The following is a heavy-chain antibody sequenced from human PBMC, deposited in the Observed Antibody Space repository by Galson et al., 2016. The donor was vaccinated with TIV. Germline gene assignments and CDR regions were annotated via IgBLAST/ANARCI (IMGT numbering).Heavy chain of an antibody. D-gene: IGHD1/OR15-1a*01. Sequence: SLRLSCAASGFTFGHYAVNWFRQAPGKGLEWVGFITRETYGATTEYAASVKGRFTISRDDSRNIAYLQMNSLKTEDTAVYYCTRTAMGTTRNAFDIWGRGTVVTVSS. CDR2: ITRETYGATT. CDR3: TRTAMGTTRNAFDI. J-gene: IGHJ3*02. V-gene: IGHV3-49*03. CDR1: GFTFGHYA.